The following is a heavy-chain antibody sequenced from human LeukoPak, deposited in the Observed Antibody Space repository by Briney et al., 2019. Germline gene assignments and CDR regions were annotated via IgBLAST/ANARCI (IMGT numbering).Heavy chain of an antibody. D-gene: IGHD4-11*01. CDR3: ARDGPASNPAEYFQH. V-gene: IGHV4-4*07. CDR2: IYTSGST. J-gene: IGHJ1*01. Sequence: SETLSLTCTVSGGSISSYYWSWIRQPAGKGLEWIGRIYTSGSTNYNPSLKSRVTMSVDTSKNQVSLKLSSVTAADTAVYYCARDGPASNPAEYFQHWGQGTLVTVSS. CDR1: GGSISSYY.